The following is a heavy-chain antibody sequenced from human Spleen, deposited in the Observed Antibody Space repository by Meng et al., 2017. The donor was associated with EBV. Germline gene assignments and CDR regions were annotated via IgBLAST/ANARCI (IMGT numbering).Heavy chain of an antibody. Sequence: EVHLAESGGGLVKPGGSLKRSGEASGFTFSSHDMNWVRQTPGKGLEWVSSISSSSNYIYYADSVKGRFTISRDNAKNSLSLQMNSLRAEDTAVYYCARDLRGSDYWTAYLDYWGQGPLVTVAS. CDR2: ISSSSNYI. CDR1: GFTFSSHD. CDR3: ARDLRGSDYWTAYLDY. D-gene: IGHD5-12*01. J-gene: IGHJ4*02. V-gene: IGHV3-21*01.